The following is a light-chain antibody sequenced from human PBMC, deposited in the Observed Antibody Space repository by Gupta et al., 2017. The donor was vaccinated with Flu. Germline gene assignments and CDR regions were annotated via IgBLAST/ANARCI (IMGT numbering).Light chain of an antibody. J-gene: IGKJ2*01. Sequence: PSSLSASVGDRIAITCRASQSLGTFLNWYQQKPGTAPKLLIYGASTLQTGVPSRFSGSSSGTDFTLTISGLQPEDFATYYCQESDATLGAFGQGTKLEV. CDR3: QESDATLGA. V-gene: IGKV1-39*01. CDR1: QSLGTF. CDR2: GAS.